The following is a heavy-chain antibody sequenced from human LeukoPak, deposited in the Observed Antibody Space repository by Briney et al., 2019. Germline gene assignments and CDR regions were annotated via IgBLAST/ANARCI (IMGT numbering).Heavy chain of an antibody. CDR2: INPKSGAS. CDR3: ARGTVTTSFVFSGWFDP. V-gene: IGHV1-2*02. D-gene: IGHD4-17*01. J-gene: IGHJ5*02. CDR1: GYKFSDYY. Sequence: GASVKVSCKASGYKFSDYYIHWVRQAPGQGLAWMGWINPKSGASSSAQSFQGRVTMTRDTSLNTLYMELSRLKSDDTAVYFCARGTVTTSFVFSGWFDPWGPGALVPVSS.